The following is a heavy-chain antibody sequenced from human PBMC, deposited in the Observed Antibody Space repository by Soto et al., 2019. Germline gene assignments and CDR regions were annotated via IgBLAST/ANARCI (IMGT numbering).Heavy chain of an antibody. CDR1: GYRFTRYW. D-gene: IGHD3-22*01. CDR3: ARRGYYDSSGYY. V-gene: IGHV5-51*01. CDR2: IYPGDSDT. Sequence: PGESLKISCKASGYRFTRYWIAWVRQTPGKGLEWMGIIYPGDSDTRYSPSFQGQVTISADKSTSTAYLQWSSLKASDTAMYYCARRGYYDSSGYYWGQGTLVTVSS. J-gene: IGHJ4*02.